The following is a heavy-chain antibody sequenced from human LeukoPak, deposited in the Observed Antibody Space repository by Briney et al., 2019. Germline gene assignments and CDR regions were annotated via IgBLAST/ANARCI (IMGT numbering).Heavy chain of an antibody. CDR1: GGSISSYY. V-gene: IGHV4-59*01. J-gene: IGHJ4*02. Sequence: PSETLSLTCTVSGGSISSYYWSWIRQPPGKGLEWIGYIYYSGRTDYNPSLKSRVTISVDKSKNQFSLNLSSVTAADTAVYYCARAPPRGSYYRGYFDYWGQGTLVTVSS. D-gene: IGHD3-10*01. CDR3: ARAPPRGSYYRGYFDY. CDR2: IYYSGRT.